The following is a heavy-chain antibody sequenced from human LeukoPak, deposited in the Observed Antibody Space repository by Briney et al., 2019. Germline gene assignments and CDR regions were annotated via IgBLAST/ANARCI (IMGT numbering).Heavy chain of an antibody. CDR2: IYYSGST. J-gene: IGHJ4*02. D-gene: IGHD6-19*01. V-gene: IGHV4-39*01. CDR1: GGSISSSSYY. CDR3: ARYSSGWYFGY. Sequence: SETLSLTRTVSGGSISSSSYYWGWIRQPPGKGLEWIGSIYYSGSTYYNPSLKSRVTISVDTSKNQFSLKLSSVTAADTAVYYCARYSSGWYFGYWGQGTLVTVSS.